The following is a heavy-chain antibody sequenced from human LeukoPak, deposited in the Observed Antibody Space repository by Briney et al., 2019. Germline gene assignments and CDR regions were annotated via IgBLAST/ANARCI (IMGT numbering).Heavy chain of an antibody. Sequence: GGSLRLSCAASGFTVSSNYMSWVRQAPGKGLEWVSVIYSGGSTYYADSVKGRFTISRDNSKNTLYLQMNSLRAEDTAVYYCARVLSGRGSLYSYYYYMDVWGKGTTVTVSS. CDR1: GFTVSSNY. J-gene: IGHJ6*03. D-gene: IGHD3-10*01. V-gene: IGHV3-53*01. CDR2: IYSGGST. CDR3: ARVLSGRGSLYSYYYYMDV.